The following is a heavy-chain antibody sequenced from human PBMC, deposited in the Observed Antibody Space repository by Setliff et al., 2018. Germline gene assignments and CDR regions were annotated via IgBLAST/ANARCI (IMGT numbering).Heavy chain of an antibody. CDR3: ATSDWYAAFDH. CDR1: GFTFTNYW. Sequence: GESLTLSCAASGFTFTNYWINWVRQAPGKGLEWVANIKQDESEKHYVGSVKGRFTISRDNARNSVYLQMNSLRAEDAAVYYCATSDWYAAFDHWGQGTLVTVSS. CDR2: IKQDESEK. J-gene: IGHJ4*02. D-gene: IGHD6-19*01. V-gene: IGHV3-7*01.